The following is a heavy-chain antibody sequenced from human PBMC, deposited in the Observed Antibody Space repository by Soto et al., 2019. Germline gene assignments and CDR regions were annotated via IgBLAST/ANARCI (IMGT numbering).Heavy chain of an antibody. V-gene: IGHV1-2*04. CDR2: INPNSGGT. CDR3: AREGPGAAAYDY. J-gene: IGHJ4*02. D-gene: IGHD6-13*01. Sequence: GASVKVSCKASGYTLTGYDMHWVRQAPGQGLEWMGWINPNSGGTNYAQKFQGWVTMTRDTSISTAYMELSRLRSDDTAVYYCAREGPGAAAYDYWGQGTQVTVSS. CDR1: GYTLTGYD.